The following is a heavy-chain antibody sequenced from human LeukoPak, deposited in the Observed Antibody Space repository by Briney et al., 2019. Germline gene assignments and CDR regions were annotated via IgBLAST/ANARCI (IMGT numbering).Heavy chain of an antibody. CDR1: GGSISSYY. CDR2: IYYSGST. Sequence: SETLSLTCTVSGGSISSYYWSWIRQPPGKGLEWIGYIYYSGSTNYNPSLKSRVTISVDTSKNQFSLKLSSVTAADTAVYYCARFRIDSLWFDPWGQGTLVTVSS. CDR3: ARFRIDSLWFDP. J-gene: IGHJ5*02. V-gene: IGHV4-59*01. D-gene: IGHD3-22*01.